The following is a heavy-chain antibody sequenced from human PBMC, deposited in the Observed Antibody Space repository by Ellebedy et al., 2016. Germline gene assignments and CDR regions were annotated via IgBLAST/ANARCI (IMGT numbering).Heavy chain of an antibody. Sequence: SETLSLTCTVSGGSISSYYWSWIRQPPGKGLEWIGYIYYSGSTNYNPSLKSRVTISVDTSKNQFSLQLSSLTAADTAVYYCARDSGRIGYGMDVWGQGTTVTVSS. CDR3: ARDSGRIGYGMDV. CDR2: IYYSGST. J-gene: IGHJ6*02. D-gene: IGHD3-10*01. V-gene: IGHV4-59*12. CDR1: GGSISSYY.